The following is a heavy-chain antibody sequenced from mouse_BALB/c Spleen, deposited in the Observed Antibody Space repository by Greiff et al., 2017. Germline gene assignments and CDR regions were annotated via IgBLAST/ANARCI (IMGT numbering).Heavy chain of an antibody. Sequence: DVQLQESGPGLVKPSQSLSLTCSVTGYSITSGYYWNWIRQFPGNKLEWMGYISYDGSNNYNPSLKNRISITRDTSKNQFFLKLNSVTTEDTATYYCARETTARYFDVWGAGTTVTVSS. D-gene: IGHD1-2*01. V-gene: IGHV3-6*02. J-gene: IGHJ1*01. CDR3: ARETTARYFDV. CDR2: ISYDGSN. CDR1: GYSITSGYY.